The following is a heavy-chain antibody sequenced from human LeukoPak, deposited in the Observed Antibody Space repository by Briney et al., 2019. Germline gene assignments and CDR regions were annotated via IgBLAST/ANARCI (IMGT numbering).Heavy chain of an antibody. D-gene: IGHD4-17*01. CDR1: GDSISGSDYY. Sequence: PSETLSLTCIVSGDSISGSDYYWAWIRQPPGKGLQWIASITSHYKSTLNGRVTISLDTSKNQFSMKLSSVTVTDTAVYYCARHPPYGAHDYWGQGILVTVSS. CDR2: ITS. CDR3: ARHPPYGAHDY. J-gene: IGHJ4*02. V-gene: IGHV4-39*01.